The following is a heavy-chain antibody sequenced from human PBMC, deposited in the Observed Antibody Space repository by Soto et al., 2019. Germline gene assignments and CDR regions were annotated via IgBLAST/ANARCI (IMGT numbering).Heavy chain of an antibody. CDR1: GGTFSSYT. J-gene: IGHJ6*02. CDR2: IIPILGIA. Sequence: QVQLVQSGAEVKKPGSSVKVSCKASGGTFSSYTISWVRQAPGQGLEWMGRIIPILGIANYAQKFQGRVTITADKSTSTAYMELSSLRSEDTAVYYCASASPQEYYYGMDVWGQGTTVTVSS. CDR3: ASASPQEYYYGMDV. V-gene: IGHV1-69*02.